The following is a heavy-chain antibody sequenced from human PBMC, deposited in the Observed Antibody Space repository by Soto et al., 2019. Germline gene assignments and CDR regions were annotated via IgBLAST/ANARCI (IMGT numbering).Heavy chain of an antibody. D-gene: IGHD5-12*01. CDR2: IYPGDSDT. CDR1: GYSFTSYW. J-gene: IGHJ4*02. CDR3: ARLLWEYSGYDLGDY. Sequence: GESLKISCKGSGYSFTSYWIGWVRQMPGKGLEWMGIIYPGDSDTRYSPSFQGQVTISADKSISTAYLQWSSLKASDTAMYYCARLLWEYSGYDLGDYWGQGTLVTVSS. V-gene: IGHV5-51*01.